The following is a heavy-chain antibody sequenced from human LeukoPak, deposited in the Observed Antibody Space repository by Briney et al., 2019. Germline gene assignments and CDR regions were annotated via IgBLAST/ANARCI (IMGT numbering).Heavy chain of an antibody. J-gene: IGHJ5*02. CDR1: GYSFTSYW. Sequence: GESLKISCKGSGYSFTSYWIGWVRQMPGKGLEWMGIIYPGDSDTRYSPSFQGQVTISADKSISTAYLQWSSLKASDTAMYYCARYEGDSSGYAPNWFDPWGQGTLVTVSS. D-gene: IGHD3-22*01. V-gene: IGHV5-51*01. CDR2: IYPGDSDT. CDR3: ARYEGDSSGYAPNWFDP.